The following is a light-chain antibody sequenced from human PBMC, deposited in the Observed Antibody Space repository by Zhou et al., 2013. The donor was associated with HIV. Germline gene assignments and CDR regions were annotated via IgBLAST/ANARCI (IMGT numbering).Light chain of an antibody. CDR1: QSINNW. CDR3: QQYNSYPLT. CDR2: KAS. J-gene: IGKJ4*01. Sequence: DIQMTQSPSTLSASVGDRVTITCRASQSINNWLAWYQQKPGQAPKLLIYKASNLESGVPSRFSGSGSGTEFTLTISSLQPDDFATYYCQQYNSYPLTFGGGTKVEIK. V-gene: IGKV1-5*03.